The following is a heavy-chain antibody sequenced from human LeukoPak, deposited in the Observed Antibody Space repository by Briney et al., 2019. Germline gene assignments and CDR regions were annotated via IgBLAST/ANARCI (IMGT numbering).Heavy chain of an antibody. D-gene: IGHD3-16*02. CDR1: GFAFSSYW. J-gene: IGHJ4*02. V-gene: IGHV3-7*01. Sequence: GGSLRLSCAASGFAFSSYWMDWVRQAPGKGPEWVANLKHDGIEKYLVDPVKGRFVISRDNAKNLLYLQMNNLRVEDTAVYYCARENYDYVWGSYRYFDYWGQGTLVTVSS. CDR3: ARENYDYVWGSYRYFDY. CDR2: LKHDGIEK.